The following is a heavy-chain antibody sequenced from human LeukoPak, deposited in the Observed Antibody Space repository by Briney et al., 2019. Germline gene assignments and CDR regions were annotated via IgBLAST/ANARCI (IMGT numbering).Heavy chain of an antibody. Sequence: GGSLRLSCSASGFTFSSYAMHWVRQAPGKGLEYVSAISSNGGSTYYADSVKSRFTISRDNSKNTLYLQMSSLRAEDTAVYYCVKDPGRDYYYYGMDVWGKGTTVTVSS. J-gene: IGHJ6*04. D-gene: IGHD2-15*01. CDR1: GFTFSSYA. CDR3: VKDPGRDYYYYGMDV. V-gene: IGHV3-64D*06. CDR2: ISSNGGST.